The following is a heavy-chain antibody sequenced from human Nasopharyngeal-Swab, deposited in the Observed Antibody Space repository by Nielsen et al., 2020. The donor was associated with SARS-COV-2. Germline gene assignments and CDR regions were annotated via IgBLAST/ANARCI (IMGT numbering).Heavy chain of an antibody. CDR3: ASIGGGYGDGMDV. J-gene: IGHJ6*02. CDR2: INWNSDR. Sequence: SLKISCAASGFTFDDYAMHWVRQAPGKGLEWVSSINWNSDRAYADSVMGRFAISRDNAKNSLYLQMNSLRAEDTAVYYCASIGGGYGDGMDVWGQGTTVTVSS. V-gene: IGHV3-9*01. D-gene: IGHD4-17*01. CDR1: GFTFDDYA.